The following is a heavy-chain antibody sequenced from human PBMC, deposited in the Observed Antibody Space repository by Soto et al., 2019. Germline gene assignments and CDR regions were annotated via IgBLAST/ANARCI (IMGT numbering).Heavy chain of an antibody. CDR1: GFSLDDYG. CDR3: AKDHDLYRDGPFDY. Sequence: EVQLVESGGGSVQPGRALRLSCAASGFSLDDYGMHRVRQGPGKGLEWVSGISWNSGDIYYADSVKGRFTSSRDNAKRSLYLQMNSLRTEDTALYYCAKDHDLYRDGPFDYWGQGILVTVSS. J-gene: IGHJ4*02. D-gene: IGHD1-26*01. V-gene: IGHV3-9*01. CDR2: ISWNSGDI.